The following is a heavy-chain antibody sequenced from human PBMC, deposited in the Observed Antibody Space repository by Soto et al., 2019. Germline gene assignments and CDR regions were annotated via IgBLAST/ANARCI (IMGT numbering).Heavy chain of an antibody. D-gene: IGHD3-10*01. CDR2: IFSSGNT. V-gene: IGHV4-31*04. CDR3: AGDRRGAFGFDV. CDR1: GASLSSDDYY. Sequence: QVRLQESGPGLVKPSQTLSLTCTVSGASLSSDDYYWSWIRQYPGGGLEWIAYIFSSGNTYYSLPRKSRVTTSVDKSKNQFALNVTSVTVADTAVYYCAGDRRGAFGFDVWGQGTMVTGSS. J-gene: IGHJ3*01.